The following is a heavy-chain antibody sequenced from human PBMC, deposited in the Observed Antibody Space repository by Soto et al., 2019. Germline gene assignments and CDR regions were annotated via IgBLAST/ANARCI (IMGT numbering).Heavy chain of an antibody. CDR2: ISGSGGST. D-gene: IGHD3-3*01. CDR1: GFTFSSCA. J-gene: IGHJ4*02. Sequence: GGSLRLSCAASGFTFSSCAMSWVRQAPGKGLEWVSAISGSGGSTYYADSVKGRFTISRDNSKNTLYLQMNSLRAEDTAVYYCATPTIFGVVIPLSVRVGLFDYWGQGTLVTVSS. CDR3: ATPTIFGVVIPLSVRVGLFDY. V-gene: IGHV3-23*01.